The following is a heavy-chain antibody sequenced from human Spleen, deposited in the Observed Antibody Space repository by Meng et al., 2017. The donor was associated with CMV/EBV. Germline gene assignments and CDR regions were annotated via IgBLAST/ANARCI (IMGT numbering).Heavy chain of an antibody. CDR1: GGSFSGYY. D-gene: IGHD3-22*01. CDR2: INHSGST. V-gene: IGHV4-34*01. CDR3: ARGGYYDSSGYSDY. Sequence: QAAQRQWGAGLSKPSDPLPPTCAVYGGSFSGYYWSWIRQPPGKGLEWIGEINHSGSTNYNPSLKSRVTISVDTSKNQFSLKLSSVTAADTAVYYCARGGYYDSSGYSDYWGQGTLVTVSS. J-gene: IGHJ4*02.